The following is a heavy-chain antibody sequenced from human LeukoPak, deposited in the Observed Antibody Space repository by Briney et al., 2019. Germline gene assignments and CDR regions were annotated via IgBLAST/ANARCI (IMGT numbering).Heavy chain of an antibody. V-gene: IGHV3-21*01. D-gene: IGHD2-21*01. CDR2: ISTNIGYT. J-gene: IGHJ4*02. CDR3: ARFAHCGVDCFYFDY. Sequence: GGSLRLSCAASAFTFSAYKMAWVRQAPGKGLEWVSYISTNIGYTYYADSVKGRFIISRDNAENSLSLQMDSLRADDTAVYYCARFAHCGVDCFYFDYWGQGTLVTFSS. CDR1: AFTFSAYK.